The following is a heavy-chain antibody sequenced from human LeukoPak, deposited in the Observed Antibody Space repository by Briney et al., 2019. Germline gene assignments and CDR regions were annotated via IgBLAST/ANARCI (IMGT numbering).Heavy chain of an antibody. Sequence: PSQTLSLTCTVSGGSISGGSYYWSWIRQPAGKGLEWIGRIYTSGSTNYNPSLKSRVPISVDTSKNQFSLKLSSVTAADTAVYYCARIGMRSARFDYWGQGTLVTVSS. CDR3: ARIGMRSARFDY. D-gene: IGHD3-3*01. V-gene: IGHV4-61*02. CDR2: IYTSGST. CDR1: GGSISGGSYY. J-gene: IGHJ4*02.